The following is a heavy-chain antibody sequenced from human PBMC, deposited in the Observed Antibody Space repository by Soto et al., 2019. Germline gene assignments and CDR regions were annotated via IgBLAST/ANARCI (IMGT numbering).Heavy chain of an antibody. Sequence: QVQLQESGPGLVKPSQTLSLTCTVSGGSISSGGYYWSWIRQHPGKGLEWIGYIYYSGSTYYKPSLXSXXTISVDTSKNQFSLKLSPVTAAAPAVYYCARSVFPWGRGTLVTVSS. CDR3: ARSVFP. J-gene: IGHJ5*02. CDR1: GGSISSGGYY. V-gene: IGHV4-31*03. CDR2: IYYSGST.